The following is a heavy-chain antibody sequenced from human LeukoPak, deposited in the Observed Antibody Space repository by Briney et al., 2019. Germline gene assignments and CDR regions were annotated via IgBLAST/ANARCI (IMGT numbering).Heavy chain of an antibody. D-gene: IGHD6-19*01. CDR3: AKETVAAPPIDY. CDR1: GFTFSSYA. J-gene: IGHJ4*02. Sequence: GGSLRLSCAASGFTFSSYAMSWVRQAPGKGLEWVSAISGSAYSTYYADSVKGRLTISRDNSKNTLYLQMNSLRAEDTAVYYCAKETVAAPPIDYWGQGTLVTVSS. CDR2: ISGSAYST. V-gene: IGHV3-23*01.